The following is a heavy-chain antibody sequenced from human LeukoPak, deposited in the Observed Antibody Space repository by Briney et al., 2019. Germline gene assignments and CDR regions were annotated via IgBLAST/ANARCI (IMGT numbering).Heavy chain of an antibody. CDR2: ISYDGSNK. Sequence: PGGSLRLSCAASGFTFSSYAMHWVRQAPGKGLEGGAVISYDGSNKYYADSVKGRFTISRDNSKNTLYLQMNSLRAEDTAVYYCARSSALWFGELDFDYWGQGTLVTVSS. V-gene: IGHV3-30*04. CDR3: ARSSALWFGELDFDY. CDR1: GFTFSSYA. J-gene: IGHJ4*02. D-gene: IGHD3-10*01.